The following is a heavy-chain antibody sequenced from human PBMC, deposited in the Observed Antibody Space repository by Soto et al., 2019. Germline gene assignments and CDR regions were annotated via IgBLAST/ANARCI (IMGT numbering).Heavy chain of an antibody. D-gene: IGHD3-10*01. V-gene: IGHV3-23*01. CDR1: GFTFSRYA. Sequence: PGGSLRLSCAASGFTFSRYAMSWVRQAPGKGLEWVSAISGSGGSTYYADSVKGRFTISRDNSKNTLYLQMNSLRAEDTAVYYCAKIGRGVIISTHYYFDYWGQGTLVAVSS. CDR3: AKIGRGVIISTHYYFDY. CDR2: ISGSGGST. J-gene: IGHJ4*02.